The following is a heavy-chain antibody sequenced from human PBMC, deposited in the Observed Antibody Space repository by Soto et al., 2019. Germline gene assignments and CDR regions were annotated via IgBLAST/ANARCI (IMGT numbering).Heavy chain of an antibody. CDR1: GYIFTDYY. D-gene: IGHD1-7*01. Sequence: ASVKVSCKASGYIFTDYYMHWVRQAPGQGLEWMGIVNPSGGSTTYAQTFRGRVSMTRDTSTSTVYMELSSLRSEDTAVYYCARGTTGTQIPYYYYYGMDVWGQGTTVTVSS. CDR3: ARGTTGTQIPYYYYYGMDV. CDR2: VNPSGGST. V-gene: IGHV1-46*01. J-gene: IGHJ6*02.